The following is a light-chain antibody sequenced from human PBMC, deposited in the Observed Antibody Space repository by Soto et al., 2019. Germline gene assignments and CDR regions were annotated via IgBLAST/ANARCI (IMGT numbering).Light chain of an antibody. J-gene: IGKJ5*01. CDR1: QSLTSN. V-gene: IGKV3-11*01. CDR2: DAS. CDR3: QQRSNWPIT. Sequence: LSQGERATLSCRASQSLTSNLAWYQQKPGQAPRLLIYDASNRATGIPARFSGSGSGTDFTLTISSLEPEDFAVYYCQQRSNWPITFGQGTRLEIK.